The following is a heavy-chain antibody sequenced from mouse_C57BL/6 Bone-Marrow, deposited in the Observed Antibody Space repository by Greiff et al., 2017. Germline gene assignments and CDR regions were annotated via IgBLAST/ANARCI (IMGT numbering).Heavy chain of an antibody. CDR2: INPNNGGT. J-gene: IGHJ1*03. CDR3: ARRDYYGSSFYWYFDV. D-gene: IGHD1-1*01. Sequence: EVQLQQSGPELVKPGASVKIPCKASGYTFTDYNMDWVKQSHGKSLEWIGDINPNNGGTIYNQKFKGKATLTVDKSSSTAYMELRSLTSEDTAVYYCARRDYYGSSFYWYFDVWGTGTTVTVSS. CDR1: GYTFTDYN. V-gene: IGHV1-18*01.